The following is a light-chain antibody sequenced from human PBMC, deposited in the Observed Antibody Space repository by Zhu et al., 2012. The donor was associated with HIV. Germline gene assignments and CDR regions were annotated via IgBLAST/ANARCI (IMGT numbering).Light chain of an antibody. Sequence: DFQLTQSPSFLSASVGDRVTITCRASEPIAKDLAWYQHKPGKAPKLLIYDASTLQSGVPSTFSGSGSGTEFTLTISSLQPEDFATYFCQHLTLYPTFGGGSKVEIK. J-gene: IGKJ4*01. CDR3: QHLTLYPT. V-gene: IGKV1-9*01. CDR1: EPIAKD. CDR2: DAS.